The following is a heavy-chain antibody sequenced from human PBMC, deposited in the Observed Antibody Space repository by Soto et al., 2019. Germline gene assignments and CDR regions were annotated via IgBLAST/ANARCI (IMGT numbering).Heavy chain of an antibody. CDR1: GFSFADYV. V-gene: IGHV3-49*04. CDR2: IRSKAYGETA. D-gene: IGHD3-9*01. CDR3: TRDILTGYYSPPQDY. J-gene: IGHJ4*02. Sequence: GGSLRLSCTASGFSFADYVFSWVRQAPGKGLEWVGFIRSKAYGETAEYAASVKGRFTISRDDSKSIAYLQMNSLKTEDTAVYYCTRDILTGYYSPPQDYWGQGALVTVSS.